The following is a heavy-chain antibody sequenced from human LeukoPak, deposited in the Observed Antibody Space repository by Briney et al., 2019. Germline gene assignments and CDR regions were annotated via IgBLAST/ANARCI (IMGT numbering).Heavy chain of an antibody. CDR3: AKQRNGYCSSTSCYANYFDY. CDR1: GFTFSSYA. Sequence: PGGSLRLSCAASGFTFSSYAMSWVRQAPGKGLEWVSTIRGSGGSTYYADSVKGRFTISRDNSKNTLYLQMNSLRAEDTAVYYCAKQRNGYCSSTSCYANYFDYWGQGTLVTVSS. D-gene: IGHD2-2*03. V-gene: IGHV3-23*01. J-gene: IGHJ4*02. CDR2: IRGSGGST.